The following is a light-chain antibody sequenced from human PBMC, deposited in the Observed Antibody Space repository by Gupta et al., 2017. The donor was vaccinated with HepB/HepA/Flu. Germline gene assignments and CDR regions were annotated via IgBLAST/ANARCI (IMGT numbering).Light chain of an antibody. V-gene: IGLV2-14*03. Sequence: QSALTQPASVSGSPGQSITISCPGTSSDVGAYNYVSWYQQHPAKAPKLIIYDVGDRPSGVSHRFSGSKSGNTASLTISGLQAEDEADYYCSSYTSASTGIFGTGTKVTVL. J-gene: IGLJ1*01. CDR2: DVG. CDR1: SSDVGAYNY. CDR3: SSYTSASTGI.